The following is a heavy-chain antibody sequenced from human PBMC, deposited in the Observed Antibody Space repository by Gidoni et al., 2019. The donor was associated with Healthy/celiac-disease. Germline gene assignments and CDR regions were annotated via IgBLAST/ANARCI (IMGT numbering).Heavy chain of an antibody. CDR2: IIPIFGTA. V-gene: IGHV1-69*01. CDR1: GGTFSSYA. J-gene: IGHJ6*02. CDR3: ARGRWGYYYDSSGYSYGMDV. Sequence: QVQLVQSGAEVKKPGSSVKVSCKASGGTFSSYAISWVRQAPGQGLEWMGGIIPIFGTANYAQKFQGRVTITADESTSTAYMELSSLRSEDTAVYYCARGRWGYYYDSSGYSYGMDVWGQGTTVTVSS. D-gene: IGHD3-22*01.